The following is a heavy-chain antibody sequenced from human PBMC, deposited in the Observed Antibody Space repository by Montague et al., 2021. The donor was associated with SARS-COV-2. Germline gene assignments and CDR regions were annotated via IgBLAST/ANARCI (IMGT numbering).Heavy chain of an antibody. Sequence: TLSLTCTVSGTSIRSGGYYWTWIRQHPGKGLEWIGYIFHTASAYYNLSLQTRVNISADTSNNPFSLRLSSVTAADTAMYFCARVRLFYYLDYWGQGTLVTVSS. CDR1: GTSIRSGGYY. D-gene: IGHD2/OR15-2a*01. J-gene: IGHJ4*02. CDR2: IFHTASA. CDR3: ARVRLFYYLDY. V-gene: IGHV4-31*03.